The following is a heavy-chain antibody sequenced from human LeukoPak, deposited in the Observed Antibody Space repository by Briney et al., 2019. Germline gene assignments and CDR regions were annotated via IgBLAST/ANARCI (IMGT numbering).Heavy chain of an antibody. V-gene: IGHV4-31*03. CDR3: ARVVLEYAYGMDV. CDR1: GGSISSGGYY. D-gene: IGHD2-2*01. J-gene: IGHJ6*02. Sequence: PSETLSLTCTVSGGSISSGGYYWSWIRQHPGKGLEWIGYIYYSGSTYYNPSLKSRVTISVDTSKNQFSPKLSSVTAADTAVYYCARVVLEYAYGMDVWGQGTTVTVSS. CDR2: IYYSGST.